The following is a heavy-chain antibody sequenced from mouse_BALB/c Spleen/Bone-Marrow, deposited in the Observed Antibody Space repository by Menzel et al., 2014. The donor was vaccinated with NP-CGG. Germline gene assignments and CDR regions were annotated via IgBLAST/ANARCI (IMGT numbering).Heavy chain of an antibody. CDR1: GYTFTNYF. Sequence: QVQLQQSGAELVKPGASVKLSCRVSGYTFTNYFVYWVKQRPGQGLEWIGEINPSNDTPNFNEKFKSKATLTVDKSSSTAYMQLSSLTSEDSAVYYCTRSGYYGDGWYFDVWGAGTTVTVSS. D-gene: IGHD1-2*01. V-gene: IGHV1S81*02. CDR2: INPSNDTP. J-gene: IGHJ1*01. CDR3: TRSGYYGDGWYFDV.